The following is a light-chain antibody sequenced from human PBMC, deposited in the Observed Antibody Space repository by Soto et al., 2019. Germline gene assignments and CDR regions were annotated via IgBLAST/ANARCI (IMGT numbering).Light chain of an antibody. Sequence: ETVMTQSPATLSVSPGERATLSCRASQSVNSNLAWYQQKLGQAPRVLIFGASNRATGIPARFSGSGSGTEFSLTINSLQSEDFAVYYCHEYNTWPWTFGQGTKVDIK. CDR1: QSVNSN. V-gene: IGKV3-15*01. CDR2: GAS. J-gene: IGKJ1*01. CDR3: HEYNTWPWT.